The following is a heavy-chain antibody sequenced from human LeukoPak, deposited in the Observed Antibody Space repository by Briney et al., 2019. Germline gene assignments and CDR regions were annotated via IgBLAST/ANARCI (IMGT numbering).Heavy chain of an antibody. D-gene: IGHD6-13*01. V-gene: IGHV3-30*02. J-gene: IGHJ6*02. CDR1: GFTFSSHG. Sequence: GGSLRLSCAASGFTFSSHGMHWVRQAPGKGLEGLTFISYDGSNKDYADSVKGRFTISRDNSKNTLYLQVDSLRPEDTAVYYCARGGAAGIYGMDFWGQGAIMTVTS. CDR2: ISYDGSNK. CDR3: ARGGAAGIYGMDF.